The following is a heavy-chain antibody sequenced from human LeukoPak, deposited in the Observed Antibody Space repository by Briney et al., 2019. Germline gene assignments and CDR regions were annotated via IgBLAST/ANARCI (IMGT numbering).Heavy chain of an antibody. Sequence: GESLKISCKASGYRFTNYWIGWVRQMPGKGLEWMAIIYPGDSETRYSLSFQGQVTISADKSISTAYLQWSSLKASDTAMYYCARALRTGQGDYVPVLWGQGTLVTVSS. D-gene: IGHD4-17*01. CDR2: IYPGDSET. CDR1: GYRFTNYW. V-gene: IGHV5-51*01. J-gene: IGHJ4*02. CDR3: ARALRTGQGDYVPVL.